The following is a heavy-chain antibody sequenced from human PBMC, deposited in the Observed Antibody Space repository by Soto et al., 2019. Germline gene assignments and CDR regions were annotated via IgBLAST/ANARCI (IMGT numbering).Heavy chain of an antibody. CDR1: GGTFSSYA. Sequence: VASVKVSCKASGGTFSSYAISWVRQAPGQGLEWMGGIIPIFGTANYAQKFQGRVTITADESTSTAYMELSSLRSEDTAVYYCVKDARILGRRYFDLWGRGTLVTVSS. V-gene: IGHV1-69*13. D-gene: IGHD2-15*01. CDR3: VKDARILGRRYFDL. J-gene: IGHJ2*01. CDR2: IIPIFGTA.